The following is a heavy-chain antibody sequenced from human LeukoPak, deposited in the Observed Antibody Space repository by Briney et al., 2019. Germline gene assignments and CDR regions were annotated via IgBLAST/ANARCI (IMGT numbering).Heavy chain of an antibody. D-gene: IGHD5-24*01. V-gene: IGHV3-21*01. CDR3: AGGPLGGYNSAWFDP. CDR2: ISSSTSYI. Sequence: RSGGSLRLSCAASEFTFSSYHMNWVRQAPGKGLEWVSFISSSTSYIYYADSVKGRFTISRDNAKNSLYLQMNSLRVEDTAVYYCAGGPLGGYNSAWFDPWGQGTLVTVSS. J-gene: IGHJ5*02. CDR1: EFTFSSYH.